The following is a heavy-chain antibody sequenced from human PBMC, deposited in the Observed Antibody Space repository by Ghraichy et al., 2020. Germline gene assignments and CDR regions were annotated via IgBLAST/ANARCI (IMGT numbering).Heavy chain of an antibody. J-gene: IGHJ4*02. V-gene: IGHV4-34*01. CDR1: GGSFSGYY. CDR2: INHSGST. D-gene: IGHD3-22*01. CDR3: ARGPTWSGYYDSSGYYYGY. Sequence: SETLSLTCAVYGGSFSGYYWSWIRQPPGKGLEWNGEINHSGSTNYNPSLKSRVTISVDTSKNQFSLKLSSVTAADTAVYYCARGPTWSGYYDSSGYYYGYWVQGTLVTVSS.